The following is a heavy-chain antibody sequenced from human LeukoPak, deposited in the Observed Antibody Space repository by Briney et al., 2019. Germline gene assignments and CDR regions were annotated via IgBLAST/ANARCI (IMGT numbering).Heavy chain of an antibody. CDR2: IYYSGST. D-gene: IGHD3-22*01. CDR3: ARHHNPRHTYYYDSSGYPYFDY. CDR1: GCSISSYY. J-gene: IGHJ4*02. V-gene: IGHV4-59*08. Sequence: SETLSLTCTVSGCSISSYYWSWIRQPPGKGLAWIGYIYYSGSTNYNPSLKSRVTISVDTSKNQFSLKLSSVTAADTAVYYCARHHNPRHTYYYDSSGYPYFDYWGQGTLVTVSS.